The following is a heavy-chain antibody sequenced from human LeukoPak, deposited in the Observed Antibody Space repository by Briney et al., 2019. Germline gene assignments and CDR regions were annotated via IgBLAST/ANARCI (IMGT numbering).Heavy chain of an antibody. Sequence: GASVKVSCTASGYTFTGNYLTWLRQAPGQGFEWMGWINPTTGGTNFAQKFQGRVTMTRDTYINTVYMELTGLISDDTAVYYCARGGATVVGTGADWLDAWGHGTRVTVSS. CDR2: INPTTGGT. V-gene: IGHV1-2*02. J-gene: IGHJ5*01. CDR1: GYTFTGNY. CDR3: ARGGATVVGTGADWLDA. D-gene: IGHD1-26*01.